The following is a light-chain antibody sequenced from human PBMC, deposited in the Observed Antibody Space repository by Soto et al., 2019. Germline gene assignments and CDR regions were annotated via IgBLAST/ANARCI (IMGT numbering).Light chain of an antibody. Sequence: EIVLTQSPATLSLSPGERATLSCRASQSISSYLAWYQQKPGQAPRLLFYDASKRATDIPARFSGSGSGTDFILTISSLEPAEFAVYYCQQRSTWPITFGGGTKVEIK. J-gene: IGKJ4*01. V-gene: IGKV3-11*01. CDR3: QQRSTWPIT. CDR1: QSISSY. CDR2: DAS.